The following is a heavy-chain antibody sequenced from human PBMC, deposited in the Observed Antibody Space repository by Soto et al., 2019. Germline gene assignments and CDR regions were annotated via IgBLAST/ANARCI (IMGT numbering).Heavy chain of an antibody. CDR1: GFTFSSYG. V-gene: IGHV3-30*18. CDR2: ISYDGSNK. Sequence: QVQLVESGGGVVQPGRSLRLSCAASGFTFSSYGMHWVRQAPGKGLEWVAVISYDGSNKYYADSVKGRFTISRDNSKNTLYLQMNSLRAEDTAVYYCAKGFERHCSGGSCYWGPLFDYWGQGTLVTVSS. J-gene: IGHJ4*02. D-gene: IGHD2-15*01. CDR3: AKGFERHCSGGSCYWGPLFDY.